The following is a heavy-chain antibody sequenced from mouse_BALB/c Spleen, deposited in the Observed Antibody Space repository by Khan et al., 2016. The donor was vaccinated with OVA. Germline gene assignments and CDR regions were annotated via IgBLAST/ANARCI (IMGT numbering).Heavy chain of an antibody. Sequence: QVQLQQSGAELARPWPSVKMSCKASGYTFTTYTIHWVKQRPGQGLEWIGYIIPTNDYTNYNQKFKDRATLTADKSSSTAYMQLSSLTSEDSAVFYCDREGAYYRSDDWFEYWGQGTLVTVSA. CDR2: IIPTNDYT. CDR3: DREGAYYRSDDWFEY. V-gene: IGHV1-4*01. CDR1: GYTFTTYT. D-gene: IGHD2-14*01. J-gene: IGHJ3*01.